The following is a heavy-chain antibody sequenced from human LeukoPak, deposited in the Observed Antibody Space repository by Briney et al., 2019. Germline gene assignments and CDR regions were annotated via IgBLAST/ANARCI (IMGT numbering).Heavy chain of an antibody. V-gene: IGHV3-66*04. D-gene: IGHD5-12*01. CDR2: IYSGGST. CDR1: GFTVSSNY. CDR3: ARLVALDY. Sequence: GGSLRLSCAASGFTVSSNYMSWVRQAPGKGLEWVSVIYSGGSTYYADSVKGRFTISRDNAKNSLYLQMNSLRAEDTAVYYCARLVALDYWGQGTLVTVSS. J-gene: IGHJ4*02.